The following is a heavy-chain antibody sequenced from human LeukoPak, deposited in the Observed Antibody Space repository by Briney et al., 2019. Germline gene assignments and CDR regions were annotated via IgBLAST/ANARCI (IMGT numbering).Heavy chain of an antibody. CDR1: GYTFTNYY. D-gene: IGHD3-16*01. CDR3: ARAPVRLGSLYYYYYMDV. CDR2: INPSGGST. Sequence: ASVKVSCKSSGYTFTNYYMHWVRQAPGQGLEWMGIINPSGGSTTYAQKFQGRVTITRDTSTSTAYMEVSSLRSEDTAVYYCARAPVRLGSLYYYYYMDVWGKGTTVTVSS. J-gene: IGHJ6*03. V-gene: IGHV1-46*01.